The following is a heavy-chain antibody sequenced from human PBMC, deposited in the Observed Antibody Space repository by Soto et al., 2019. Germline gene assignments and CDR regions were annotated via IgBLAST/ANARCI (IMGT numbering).Heavy chain of an antibody. Sequence: PGGSLRLSCAASGFTFSDYYMSWIRQAPGKGLEWVSYISSSSSYTNYADSVKGRFTISRDNAKNSLYLQMNSLRAEDTAVYYCARTPDCTNGVCSAGFDHWGQGTLVTVSS. CDR1: GFTFSDYY. V-gene: IGHV3-11*06. J-gene: IGHJ4*02. CDR2: ISSSSSYT. CDR3: ARTPDCTNGVCSAGFDH. D-gene: IGHD2-8*01.